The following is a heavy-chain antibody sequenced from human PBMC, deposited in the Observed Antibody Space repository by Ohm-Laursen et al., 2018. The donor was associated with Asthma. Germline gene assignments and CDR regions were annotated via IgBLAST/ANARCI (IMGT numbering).Heavy chain of an antibody. CDR1: GGTFSSYA. J-gene: IGHJ4*02. D-gene: IGHD6-19*01. Sequence: EASVKVSCKASGGTFSSYAISWVRQAPGQGLEWMGGIIPIFGIANYAQKFQGRVTITADKSTSTAYMELSSLRSEDTAVYYCARDTHSSGWYYFDYWGQGTLVTVSS. CDR2: IIPIFGIA. V-gene: IGHV1-69*10. CDR3: ARDTHSSGWYYFDY.